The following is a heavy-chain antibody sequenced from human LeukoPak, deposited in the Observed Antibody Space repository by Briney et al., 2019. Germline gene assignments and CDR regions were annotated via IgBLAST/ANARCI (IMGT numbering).Heavy chain of an antibody. CDR3: ARDLEYSYAGFDY. CDR1: GGTFSSYA. J-gene: IGHJ4*02. Sequence: SVKVSCKASGGTFSSYAISWVRQAPGQGLEWMGRIIPIFGTANCAQKFQGRVTITTDESTSTAYMELSSLRSEDAAVYYCARDLEYSYAGFDYWGQGTLVTVSS. CDR2: IIPIFGTA. V-gene: IGHV1-69*05. D-gene: IGHD5-18*01.